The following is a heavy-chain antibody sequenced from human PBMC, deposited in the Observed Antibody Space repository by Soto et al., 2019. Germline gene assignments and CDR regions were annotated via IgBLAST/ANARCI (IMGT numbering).Heavy chain of an antibody. D-gene: IGHD3-22*01. Sequence: LRLSCVASGFTFSTYWMSWVRQAPGKGLEWVANIKEDGSEKYYVDSVEGRFTISRDNAKNSLYLQMTSLRAEDTALYYCARGWGYFDSSGFPYLYAMDVWGQGTTVTVSS. CDR1: GFTFSTYW. CDR2: IKEDGSEK. J-gene: IGHJ6*02. V-gene: IGHV3-7*01. CDR3: ARGWGYFDSSGFPYLYAMDV.